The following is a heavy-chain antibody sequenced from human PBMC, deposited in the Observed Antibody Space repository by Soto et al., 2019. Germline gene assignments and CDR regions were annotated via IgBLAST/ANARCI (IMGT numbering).Heavy chain of an antibody. D-gene: IGHD1-1*01. CDR3: ARGRYGDY. CDR2: ISAHNGNT. CDR1: GYTFTSYG. J-gene: IGHJ4*02. V-gene: IGHV1-18*01. Sequence: QVHLVQSGAEVKKPGASVKVSCKCSGYTFTSYGITWVRQAPGQGLEWLGWISAHNGNTDHAQKLQGRVTVTRDTSTSTAYMELRSLRSDDTAVYYCARGRYGDYWGQGALVTVYS.